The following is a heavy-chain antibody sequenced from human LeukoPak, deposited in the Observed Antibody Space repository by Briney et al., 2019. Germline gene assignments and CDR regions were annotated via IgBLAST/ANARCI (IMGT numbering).Heavy chain of an antibody. CDR2: IYYSGST. J-gene: IGHJ6*02. CDR1: GGSISSYY. D-gene: IGHD6-13*01. CDR3: ARDLGIAAAGSYYYYYGMDV. V-gene: IGHV4-59*01. Sequence: SGTLSLTCTVSGGSISSYYWSWIRQPPGKGLEWIGYIYYSGSTNYNPSLKSRVTISVDTSKNQFSLKLSSVTAADTAVYYCARDLGIAAAGSYYYYYGMDVWGQGTTVTVSS.